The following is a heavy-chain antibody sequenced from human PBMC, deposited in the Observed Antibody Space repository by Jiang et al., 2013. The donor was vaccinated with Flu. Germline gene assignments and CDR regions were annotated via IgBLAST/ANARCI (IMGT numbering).Heavy chain of an antibody. CDR1: SLSTRGMC. CDR2: IDSDDAE. J-gene: IGHJ4*02. Sequence: SLSTRGMCVSWIRQPPGKALEWLARIDSDDAEYFSTSLKTRLTISKDTSKNQVVLTMTNMDAVDTATYYCARTYSGSYYYFDYWGQGTLVTVSS. D-gene: IGHD1-26*01. CDR3: ARTYSGSYYYFDY. V-gene: IGHV2-70*11.